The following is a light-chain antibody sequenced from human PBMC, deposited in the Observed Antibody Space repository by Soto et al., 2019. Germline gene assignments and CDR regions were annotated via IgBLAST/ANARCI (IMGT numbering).Light chain of an antibody. CDR1: SSNIGAPYD. Sequence: QLVLTQPPSVSGAPGQRVTISCTGSSSNIGAPYDVHWYQHLPGTAPKILIYSNSQRPSGVPDRFSGSKSGTSASLTISGLQSEDEADYYCAAWDDSLSGPVFGGGTQLTVL. CDR2: SNS. CDR3: AAWDDSLSGPV. J-gene: IGLJ7*01. V-gene: IGLV1-40*01.